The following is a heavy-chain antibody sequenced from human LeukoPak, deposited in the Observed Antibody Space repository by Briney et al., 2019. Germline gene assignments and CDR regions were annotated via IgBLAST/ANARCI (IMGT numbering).Heavy chain of an antibody. CDR2: INHSGST. Sequence: SETLSLTCTVSGGSISSYYWSWIRQPPGKGLEWIGEINHSGSTNYNPSLKSRVTISVDTSKNQFSLKLSSVTAADTAVYYCARGPITMIVVASGRYFDYWGQGTLVTVSS. J-gene: IGHJ4*02. CDR3: ARGPITMIVVASGRYFDY. CDR1: GGSISSYY. D-gene: IGHD3-22*01. V-gene: IGHV4-34*01.